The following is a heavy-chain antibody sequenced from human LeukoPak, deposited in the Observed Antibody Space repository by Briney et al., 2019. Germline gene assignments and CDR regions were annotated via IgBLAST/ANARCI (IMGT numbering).Heavy chain of an antibody. D-gene: IGHD4-17*01. CDR1: GYTFTGYY. Sequence: ASVKVSCKASGYTFTGYYMHWVRQAPGQGLEWMGIINPSGGSTSYAQKFQGRVIMTRDTSTSTVYMELSSLRSEDTAVYYCARDWTTVTTGLVGRYFDLWGRGTLVTVSP. CDR2: INPSGGST. CDR3: ARDWTTVTTGLVGRYFDL. J-gene: IGHJ2*01. V-gene: IGHV1-46*01.